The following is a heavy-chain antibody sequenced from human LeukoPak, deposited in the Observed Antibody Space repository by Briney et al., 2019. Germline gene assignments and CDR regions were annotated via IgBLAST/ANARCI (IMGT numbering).Heavy chain of an antibody. CDR2: IKQDGSEK. CDR3: ARVDFDWLFDY. V-gene: IGHV3-7*01. Sequence: GGSLRLSCAASGFTFSSYWMSWVRQAPGKGLEWVANIKQDGSEKYYVDSVKGRFTISRDNAKNSLYLQMNSLRAEDTALYYCARVDFDWLFDYWGQGTLVTVSS. J-gene: IGHJ4*02. D-gene: IGHD3-9*01. CDR1: GFTFSSYW.